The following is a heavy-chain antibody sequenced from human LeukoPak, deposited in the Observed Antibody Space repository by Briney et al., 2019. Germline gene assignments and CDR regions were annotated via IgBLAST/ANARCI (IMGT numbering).Heavy chain of an antibody. CDR2: ISSSSGYI. D-gene: IGHD3-22*01. Sequence: GGSVRLSCAASGFTFSSYSMNWVRQPPGKGLEWVSSISSSSGYIYYADSVKGRFTISRDNAKNSLYLQMNSLRAEDTAVYYCARDRGYDSSGYYNDAFDIWGQGTMVAVSS. V-gene: IGHV3-21*01. CDR1: GFTFSSYS. CDR3: ARDRGYDSSGYYNDAFDI. J-gene: IGHJ3*02.